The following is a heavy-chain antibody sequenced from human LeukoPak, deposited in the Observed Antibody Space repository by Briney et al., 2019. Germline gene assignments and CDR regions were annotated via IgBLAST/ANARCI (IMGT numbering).Heavy chain of an antibody. D-gene: IGHD3-3*01. CDR3: ARDRIYYEFWSGSRFFQH. Sequence: SVKVSCKASGGTFGSYAISWVRQARGQGLEWMGGIIPIFGTANYAQKFQGRVTITADESTSTAYMELSSLRSEDTAVYYCARDRIYYEFWSGSRFFQHWGQGTLVTVSS. J-gene: IGHJ1*01. CDR1: GGTFGSYA. V-gene: IGHV1-69*13. CDR2: IIPIFGTA.